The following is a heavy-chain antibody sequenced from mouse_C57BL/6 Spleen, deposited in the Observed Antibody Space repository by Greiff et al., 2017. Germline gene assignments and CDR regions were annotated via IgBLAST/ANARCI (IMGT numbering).Heavy chain of an antibody. CDR3: AREGVTVYYAMDY. D-gene: IGHD2-13*01. J-gene: IGHJ4*01. V-gene: IGHV1-64*01. CDR2: IHPNSGST. CDR1: GYTFTSYW. Sequence: QVQLQQPGAELVKPGASVKLSCKASGYTFTSYWMHWVKQRPGQGLEWLGMIHPNSGSTNYNEKFKSKATLTVDKSSSTAYMQLSSLTSEDSAVYYCAREGVTVYYAMDYWGQGTSVTVSS.